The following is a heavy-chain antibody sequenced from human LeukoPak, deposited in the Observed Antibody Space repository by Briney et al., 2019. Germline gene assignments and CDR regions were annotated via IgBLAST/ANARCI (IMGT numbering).Heavy chain of an antibody. Sequence: SETLSLTCAVYGGSFSGYYWSWIRQPPGKGLEWIGEINHSGSTNYNPSLKSRVTISVDTSKNQFSLKLSSVTAADTAVYYCARAVAPSFDYWGQGTLVTVSS. V-gene: IGHV4-34*01. CDR3: ARAVAPSFDY. CDR1: GGSFSGYY. J-gene: IGHJ4*02. D-gene: IGHD6-19*01. CDR2: INHSGST.